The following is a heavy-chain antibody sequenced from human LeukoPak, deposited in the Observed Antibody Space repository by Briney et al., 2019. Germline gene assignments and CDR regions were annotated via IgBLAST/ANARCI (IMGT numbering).Heavy chain of an antibody. V-gene: IGHV3-66*01. Sequence: GGSLRLSCAASGFTVSSNYMSWVRQAPGKGLEWVSVIYSGGSTYYADSVKGRFTISRDNSKNTLYLQMNSLRAEDTAVYYCARDGPYCSGGSCDAFDIWGQGTMVTVSS. J-gene: IGHJ3*02. CDR3: ARDGPYCSGGSCDAFDI. D-gene: IGHD2-15*01. CDR1: GFTVSSNY. CDR2: IYSGGST.